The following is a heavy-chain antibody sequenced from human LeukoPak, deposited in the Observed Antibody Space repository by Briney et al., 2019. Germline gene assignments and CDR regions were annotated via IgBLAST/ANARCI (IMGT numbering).Heavy chain of an antibody. D-gene: IGHD2-15*01. J-gene: IGHJ4*02. V-gene: IGHV2-5*02. CDR3: AHRHHCSGGSCYHTLQYYFDY. Sequence: SGPTPVNPTQTLTLTCTFSGFSLSTSGVGVGWIRQPPGKALEWLALIYWDDDKRYSPSLKSRLTITKDTSKNQVVLTMTNMHPVDTATYYCAHRHHCSGGSCYHTLQYYFDYWGQGTLVTVSS. CDR2: IYWDDDK. CDR1: GFSLSTSGVG.